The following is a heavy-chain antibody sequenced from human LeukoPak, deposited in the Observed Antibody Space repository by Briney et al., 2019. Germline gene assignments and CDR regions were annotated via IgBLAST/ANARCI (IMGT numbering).Heavy chain of an antibody. CDR3: ARAYSYYDYVWGSYRFDY. CDR1: GGTFSSYA. D-gene: IGHD3-16*02. CDR2: IIPIFGTA. Sequence: SVKVSCKASGGTFSSYAISWVRQAPGQGLEWMGGIIPIFGTANYAQKFQGRVTITADESTSTAYMELSSLRSEDTAVYYCARAYSYYDYVWGSYRFDYWGQGTLVTVSS. J-gene: IGHJ4*02. V-gene: IGHV1-69*01.